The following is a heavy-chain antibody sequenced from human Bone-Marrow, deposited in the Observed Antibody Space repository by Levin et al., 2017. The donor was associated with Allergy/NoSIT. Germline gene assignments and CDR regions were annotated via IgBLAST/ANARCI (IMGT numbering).Heavy chain of an antibody. V-gene: IGHV1-69-2*01. CDR1: GFSFSDYY. D-gene: IGHD1-26*01. J-gene: IGHJ4*02. CDR2: VHPEDDET. CDR3: AAVYSGSYLTY. Sequence: ASVKVSCKVSGFSFSDYYIHWLQQAPGKGLEWVGLVHPEDDETIFAEKFQGRVTITADTSTDTVYMELNSLRLEDTAVYYCAAVYSGSYLTYWGQGTLITVSS.